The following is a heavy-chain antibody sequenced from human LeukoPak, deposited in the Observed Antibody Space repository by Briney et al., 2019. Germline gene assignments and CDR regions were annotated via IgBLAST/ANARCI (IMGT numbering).Heavy chain of an antibody. D-gene: IGHD6-6*01. CDR2: IYTTGST. CDR3: ARSYSSSAVFAS. V-gene: IGHV4-4*09. J-gene: IGHJ4*02. Sequence: KPSETLSLTCTVSGGSINNYFWSWIRQPPGKGLEWIGFIYTTGSTNYNPSLKSRVTMSVDTSKNQFSLKLSSVSAADTAVYYCARSYSSSAVFASWGQGALVTVSS. CDR1: GGSINNYF.